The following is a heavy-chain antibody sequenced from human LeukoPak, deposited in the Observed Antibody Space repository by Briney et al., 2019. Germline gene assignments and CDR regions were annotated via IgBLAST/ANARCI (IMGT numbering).Heavy chain of an antibody. V-gene: IGHV3-23*01. CDR1: GFTFSSYA. J-gene: IGHJ4*02. Sequence: GGSLRLYCAASGFTFSSYAMSWVRQAPGKGLEWVSAISGSGGSTYYADSVKGRFTISRDNSKNTLYLQMNSLRAEDTAVYYCANPGIAVAGSEDYWGQGTLVTVSS. D-gene: IGHD6-19*01. CDR3: ANPGIAVAGSEDY. CDR2: ISGSGGST.